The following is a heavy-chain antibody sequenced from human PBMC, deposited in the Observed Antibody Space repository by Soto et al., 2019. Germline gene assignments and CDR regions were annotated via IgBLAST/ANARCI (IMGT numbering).Heavy chain of an antibody. CDR2: IYYDGSNR. V-gene: IGHV3-33*01. CDR3: ARAFCTNGVCYYFFDY. CDR1: GFTFGTYA. Sequence: GGSLRLSCAASGFTFGTYAMHWVRQAPGKGLEWVAVIYYDGSNRYYGDAVKGRFTISRDNSKSTLYLQMSSLRAEDTAVYYCARAFCTNGVCYYFFDYWGHGTRVTVSS. D-gene: IGHD2-8*01. J-gene: IGHJ4*01.